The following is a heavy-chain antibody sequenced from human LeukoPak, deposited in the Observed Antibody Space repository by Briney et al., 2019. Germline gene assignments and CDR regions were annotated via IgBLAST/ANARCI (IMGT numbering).Heavy chain of an antibody. CDR3: ASKDGGYRGAFDI. Sequence: GGSLRLSCVASGVTFSSYGMHWVRQAPGKGLEWVAFIRYDGSNEYYIDSVKGRFTLSRDNSKNTLYLQMNSLRAEDTAVYYCASKDGGYRGAFDIWGQGTMVTVSS. V-gene: IGHV3-30*02. D-gene: IGHD4-17*01. CDR2: IRYDGSNE. J-gene: IGHJ3*02. CDR1: GVTFSSYG.